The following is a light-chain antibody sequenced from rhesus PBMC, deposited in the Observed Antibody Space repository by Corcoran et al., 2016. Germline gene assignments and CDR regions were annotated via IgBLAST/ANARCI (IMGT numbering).Light chain of an antibody. CDR3: QHHDNSPPS. CDR2: RAS. V-gene: IGKV1-69*01. Sequence: DIQMTQSPSSLSASVGDSVTITCRASQGISNWLAWYQQKPGKAPNLLIYRASNLETGVPSRFSGMGSGTDFTLTISSLQPEDVATYYWQHHDNSPPSVGQGTRVEIK. J-gene: IGKJ2*01. CDR1: QGISNW.